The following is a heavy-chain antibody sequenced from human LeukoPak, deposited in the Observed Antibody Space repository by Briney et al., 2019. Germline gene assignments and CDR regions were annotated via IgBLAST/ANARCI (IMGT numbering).Heavy chain of an antibody. CDR2: IIVSGTTT. Sequence: GRSLRLSCSPSGPTSRSYAMTWVRQAPGKGLDWVSSIIVSGTTTYSAHSVKGRFTISRDNSKGSLYLQMNSLRDEDTAIYYCAQDRGYNYPFRYFDHWGQRTGVSVSS. CDR3: AQDRGYNYPFRYFDH. CDR1: GPTSRSYA. V-gene: IGHV3-23*01. D-gene: IGHD5-24*01. J-gene: IGHJ4*02.